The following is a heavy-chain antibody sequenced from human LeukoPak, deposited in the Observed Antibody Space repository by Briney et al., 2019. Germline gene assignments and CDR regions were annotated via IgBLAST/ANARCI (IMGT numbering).Heavy chain of an antibody. CDR2: IKQDGSEK. V-gene: IGHV3-7*03. CDR1: GFTISNYN. Sequence: GGSLRLSCAASGFTISNYNMDWVRQAPGKGLEWVANIKQDGSEKYYVGSVKGRFTISRDNAKNSLYLQMNSLRAEDTDVYYCSGDWMYSNYFRGQGALVTVSS. J-gene: IGHJ4*02. CDR3: SGDWMYSNYF. D-gene: IGHD4-11*01.